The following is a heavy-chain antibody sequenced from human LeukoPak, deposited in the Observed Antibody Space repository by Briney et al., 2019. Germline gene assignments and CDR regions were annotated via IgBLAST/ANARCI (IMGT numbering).Heavy chain of an antibody. D-gene: IGHD2-2*01. J-gene: IGHJ4*02. CDR1: GFTFSSYA. CDR3: AKPMLWAPSSNFDY. CDR2: ISGSGGST. V-gene: IGHV3-23*01. Sequence: GGSLRLSCAASGFTFSSYAMSWVSQAPGKGLEWVSAISGSGGSTYYADSVKGRFTISRDNSKNTLYLQMNSLRAEDTAVYYCAKPMLWAPSSNFDYWGQGTLVTVSS.